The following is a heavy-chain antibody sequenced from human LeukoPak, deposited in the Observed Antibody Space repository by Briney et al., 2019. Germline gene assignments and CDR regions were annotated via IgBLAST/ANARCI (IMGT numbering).Heavy chain of an antibody. CDR2: IYASRST. J-gene: IGHJ4*02. Sequence: SETLSLTCSVSGGSLSNHYWSWIRQPPGKQLEWIAHIYASRSTTYNPSLQSRVTISSDTSKSQISLKVASVTAADTAVYYCARHLGVGSYPLDSWGQGTLVTVSA. CDR1: GGSLSNHY. D-gene: IGHD3-16*01. V-gene: IGHV4-59*08. CDR3: ARHLGVGSYPLDS.